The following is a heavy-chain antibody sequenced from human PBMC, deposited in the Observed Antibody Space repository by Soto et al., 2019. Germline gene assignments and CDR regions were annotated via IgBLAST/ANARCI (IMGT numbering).Heavy chain of an antibody. Sequence: QVQLVQSGAEVKKPGASVKVSCKASGYSFTTFDLNWVRQAPGQRLEWMGWIDPASGKSKYSEIFQGRVTITGDTSATTAYMELSSLRFEDTAVYYCAVSRGWWSFDYWGQGTLITVSS. CDR2: IDPASGKS. CDR3: AVSRGWWSFDY. V-gene: IGHV1-3*01. CDR1: GYSFTTFD. D-gene: IGHD6-19*01. J-gene: IGHJ4*02.